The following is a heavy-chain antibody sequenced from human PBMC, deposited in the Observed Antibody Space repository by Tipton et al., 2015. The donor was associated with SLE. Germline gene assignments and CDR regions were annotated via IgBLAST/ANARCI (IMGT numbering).Heavy chain of an antibody. D-gene: IGHD4/OR15-4a*01. J-gene: IGHJ4*02. CDR1: GYPFVRFH. Sequence: QSGPEVKKPGASVKVSCKASGYPFVRFHMNWVRQAPGQGLEWMGWISGDNDNTNYAQRLQGRVTMTTDTSTSTAYMELRSLTSDDTAVYYCARSRGANGPDYWGQGTLVTVSS. CDR2: ISGDNDNT. V-gene: IGHV1-18*04. CDR3: ARSRGANGPDY.